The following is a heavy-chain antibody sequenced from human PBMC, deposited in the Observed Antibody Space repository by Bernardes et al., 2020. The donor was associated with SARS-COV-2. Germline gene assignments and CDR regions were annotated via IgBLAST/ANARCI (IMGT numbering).Heavy chain of an antibody. J-gene: IGHJ4*02. V-gene: IGHV3-30-3*01. CDR3: ARGGENYYAHEDY. CDR2: ISYDGSNK. CDR1: GFTFSSYA. Sequence: GGSLRLSCAASGFTFSSYAMHWVRQAPGKGLEWVAVISYDGSNKYYADSVKGRFTMSRDNSKNTLYLQMNSLRAEDTAVYYCARGGENYYAHEDYWGQGTLVTVSS. D-gene: IGHD1-7*01.